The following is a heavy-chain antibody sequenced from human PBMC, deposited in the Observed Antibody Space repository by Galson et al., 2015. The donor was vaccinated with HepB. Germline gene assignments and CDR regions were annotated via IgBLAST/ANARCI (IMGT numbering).Heavy chain of an antibody. D-gene: IGHD2-2*01. CDR2: ISYDGSNK. CDR1: GFTFSSYG. V-gene: IGHV3-30*18. Sequence: SLRLSCAASGFTFSSYGMHWVRQAPGKGLEWVAVISYDGSNKYYADSVKGRFTISRDNSKNTLYLQMNSLRAEDTAVYYCAKRGSEGYCSSTSCYRSNDAFDIWGQGTMVTVSS. CDR3: AKRGSEGYCSSTSCYRSNDAFDI. J-gene: IGHJ3*02.